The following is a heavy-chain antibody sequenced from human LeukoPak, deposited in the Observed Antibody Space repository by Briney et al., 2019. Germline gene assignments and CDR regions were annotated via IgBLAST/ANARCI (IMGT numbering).Heavy chain of an antibody. CDR3: AKTTVTTSLPFDY. D-gene: IGHD4-17*01. CDR1: GFTFSSYE. V-gene: IGHV3-48*03. Sequence: GGSLRLSCAVSGFTFSSYEMNWVRQAPGKGLEWVSYISSSGSTIYYADSVKGRFTISRDNAKNSLYLQMNSLRAEDTAVYYCAKTTVTTSLPFDYWGQGTLVTVSS. J-gene: IGHJ4*02. CDR2: ISSSGSTI.